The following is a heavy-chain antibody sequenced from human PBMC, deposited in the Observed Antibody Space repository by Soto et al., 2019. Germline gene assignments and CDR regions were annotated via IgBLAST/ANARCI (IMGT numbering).Heavy chain of an antibody. J-gene: IGHJ5*02. V-gene: IGHV4-39*01. D-gene: IGHD3-3*01. CDR2: IYYSGST. CDR1: GGSISSSSYY. CDR3: ANGIMIFGVVISNTDGWFDP. Sequence: PSETLSLTCTVSGGSISSSSYYWGWIRQPPGKGLEWIGSIYYSGSTYYNPSLKSRVTISVDTSKNQFSLKLSSVTAADTAVYYCANGIMIFGVVISNTDGWFDPWGQGTLVTVSS.